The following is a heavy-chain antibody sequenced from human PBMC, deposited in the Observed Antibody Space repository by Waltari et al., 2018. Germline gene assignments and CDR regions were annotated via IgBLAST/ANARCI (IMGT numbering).Heavy chain of an antibody. V-gene: IGHV3-53*01. CDR3: ARVMAATWRYYFDY. D-gene: IGHD2-15*01. CDR1: GFTVSSHY. Sequence: EVQLVESGGGLIQPGGSLRLSCAASGFTVSSHYISWVRQAPGKGLEWVSVIYSGGSTYYADSVKGRFTISRDNSKNTLYLQMNSLRAEDTAVYYCARVMAATWRYYFDYWGQGTLVTVSS. J-gene: IGHJ4*02. CDR2: IYSGGST.